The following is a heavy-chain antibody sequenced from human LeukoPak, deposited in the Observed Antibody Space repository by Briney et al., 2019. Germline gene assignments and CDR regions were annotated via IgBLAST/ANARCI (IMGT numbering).Heavy chain of an antibody. CDR3: ARPSGRGSPAVAAFDI. J-gene: IGHJ3*02. D-gene: IGHD1-26*01. V-gene: IGHV4-59*08. CDR2: IYYSGST. CDR1: GGSISSYY. Sequence: NPSETLSLTCTVSGGSISSYYWSWIRQPPGKGLEWIGYIYYSGSTNYNPSLKSRVTISVDTSKNQFSLKLSSVTAADTAVYYCARPSGRGSPAVAAFDIWGQGTMVTVSS.